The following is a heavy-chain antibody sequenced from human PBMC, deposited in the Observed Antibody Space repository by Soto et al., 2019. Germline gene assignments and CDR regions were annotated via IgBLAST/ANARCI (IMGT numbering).Heavy chain of an antibody. V-gene: IGHV1-18*01. CDR3: ARDGPPSDY. CDR2: ISAYNGNT. J-gene: IGHJ4*02. CDR1: GYTFTSYA. Sequence: QVQLVPSGAAVKTPGASVKVSCNTSGYTFTSYAISWVRQAPGQGLEWMGWISAYNGNTNYAQKLEGRITTTTVISTRTAYMELRSLRSAETAVYYRARDGPPSDYWGQGTLVTVSS.